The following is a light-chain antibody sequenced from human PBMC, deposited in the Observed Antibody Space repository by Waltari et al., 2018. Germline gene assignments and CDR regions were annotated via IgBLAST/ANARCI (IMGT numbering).Light chain of an antibody. CDR3: SSYAGDRTWV. CDR1: SNDVGSYTL. Sequence: QSALTQPASGSGSPGQSITISRIGGSNDVGSYTLFSWYQHHPDKAPKLLIYDDIKRPSGVSDRFSGSRSGNTASLTISGLQAEDEADYFCSSYAGDRTWVFGGGTKLSVL. J-gene: IGLJ3*02. V-gene: IGLV2-23*01. CDR2: DDI.